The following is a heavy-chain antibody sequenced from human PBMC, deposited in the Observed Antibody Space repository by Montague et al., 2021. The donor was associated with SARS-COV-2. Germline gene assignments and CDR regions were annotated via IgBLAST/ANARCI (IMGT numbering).Heavy chain of an antibody. CDR3: ARVQGITMIVVVIGAFDI. J-gene: IGHJ3*02. Sequence: TLSLTCTVSGGSISSGGYYWSWIRQHPGKGLEWIGYIYYSGSTYYNPSLKSRVTISVDTSKNQFSLKLGSVTAADTAVYYCARVQGITMIVVVIGAFDIWDQGTMVTVSS. CDR2: IYYSGST. CDR1: GGSISSGGYY. V-gene: IGHV4-31*03. D-gene: IGHD3-22*01.